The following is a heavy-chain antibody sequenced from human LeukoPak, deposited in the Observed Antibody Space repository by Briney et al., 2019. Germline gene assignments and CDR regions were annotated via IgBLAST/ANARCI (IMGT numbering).Heavy chain of an antibody. CDR3: ASLTKRAAFDI. Sequence: ASVKVSCKASGYTFTSYLMHWVRQAPGQGLEYLGMINPSGGSTVYTQMFQGRITMSKDTATITVYMDLYSLRSEDTAVWYCASLTKRAAFDIWGQGTMVTVSS. D-gene: IGHD1-1*01. CDR1: GYTFTSYL. J-gene: IGHJ3*02. V-gene: IGHV1-46*03. CDR2: INPSGGST.